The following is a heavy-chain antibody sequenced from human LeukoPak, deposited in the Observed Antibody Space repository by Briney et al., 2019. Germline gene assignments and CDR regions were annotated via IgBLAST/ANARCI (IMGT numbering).Heavy chain of an antibody. Sequence: GGSLRLSCAASGFTFSSYGMSWVRQAPGKGLEWVSTISGSGGSTYQADSVKGRFTISRDNSKNTLYLQMNSLRAEDTAVYYCAKDRLLRFLEWLFDYWGQGTLVTVSS. CDR1: GFTFSSYG. V-gene: IGHV3-23*01. D-gene: IGHD3-3*01. CDR2: ISGSGGST. J-gene: IGHJ4*02. CDR3: AKDRLLRFLEWLFDY.